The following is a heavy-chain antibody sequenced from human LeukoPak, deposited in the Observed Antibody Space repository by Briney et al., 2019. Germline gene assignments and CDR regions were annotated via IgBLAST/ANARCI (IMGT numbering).Heavy chain of an antibody. CDR3: ARLMDASSSGYFQH. V-gene: IGHV5-51*01. CDR1: GYSFTTYW. D-gene: IGHD6-6*01. J-gene: IGHJ1*01. CDR2: IYPGDSDI. Sequence: GESLKTSCKGSGYSFTTYWIAWVRQMPGKGLEWVGVIYPGDSDIRYSPSFQGQVTISADRSINTAYLQWSSLKASDSAMYYCARLMDASSSGYFQHWGQGTLSPSPQ.